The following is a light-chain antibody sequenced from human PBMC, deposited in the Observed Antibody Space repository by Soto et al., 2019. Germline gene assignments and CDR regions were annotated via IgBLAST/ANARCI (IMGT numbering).Light chain of an antibody. CDR2: DAS. CDR3: QQRGT. Sequence: IVLTHSPATLSFSPGEIATLSCRASQSVSSYLAWYQQKPGQAPRLLIYDASNRATGIPARFSGSGSGTDFTLTISSLEPEDFAVYYCQQRGTFGGGTKVDIK. CDR1: QSVSSY. V-gene: IGKV3-11*01. J-gene: IGKJ4*01.